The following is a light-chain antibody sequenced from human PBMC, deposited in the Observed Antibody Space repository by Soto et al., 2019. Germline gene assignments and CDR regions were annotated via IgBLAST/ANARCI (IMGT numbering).Light chain of an antibody. V-gene: IGKV1-5*03. CDR2: KAS. Sequence: IHMTPPPSSLSASVGDRVTITCRASQSIGSWVAWYQQKPGKAPKVLISKASALESGVPSRFSGSGSGTEFTLTISSLQPDDFATYYCQHYNSYSEAFGQGTKVDIK. J-gene: IGKJ1*01. CDR3: QHYNSYSEA. CDR1: QSIGSW.